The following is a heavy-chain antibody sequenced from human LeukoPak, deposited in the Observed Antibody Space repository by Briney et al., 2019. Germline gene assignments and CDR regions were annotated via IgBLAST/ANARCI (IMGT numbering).Heavy chain of an antibody. V-gene: IGHV1-69*04. CDR3: ARVGRTVAGHYYYYGMDV. Sequence: SVKVSCKASGGTFSSYAISWVRQAPGQGLEWMGRIIPILGIANYAQKFQGRVTITADKSTSTAYMVLSSLRSEDTAVYYCARVGRTVAGHYYYYGMDVWGQGTTVTVSS. CDR2: IIPILGIA. J-gene: IGHJ6*02. D-gene: IGHD6-19*01. CDR1: GGTFSSYA.